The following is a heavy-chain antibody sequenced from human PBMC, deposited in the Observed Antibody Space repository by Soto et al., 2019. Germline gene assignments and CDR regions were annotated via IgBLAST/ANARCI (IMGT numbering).Heavy chain of an antibody. Sequence: SQTLSLTCAISGDSVSSNSAAWNWIRRSPSRGLEWLGRTYYRSKWYYDYAVSVKSRITINPDTSRNQFSLQLNSVTPEDTAVYYCAIFSPGYGDYVPFDYWAQGILVPGSS. D-gene: IGHD4-17*01. J-gene: IGHJ4*02. CDR1: GDSVSSNSAA. V-gene: IGHV6-1*01. CDR2: TYYRSKWYY. CDR3: AIFSPGYGDYVPFDY.